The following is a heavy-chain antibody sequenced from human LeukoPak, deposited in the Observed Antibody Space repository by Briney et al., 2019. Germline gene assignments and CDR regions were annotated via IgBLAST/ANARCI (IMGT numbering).Heavy chain of an antibody. J-gene: IGHJ6*04. D-gene: IGHD2-2*01. Sequence: GGSLRLSCAASGFTFSSYAMSWVRQAPGKGLEWVSAISGSVGSTYYADSVKGRFTISRDNSKNTLYLQMNSLRAEDTAVYYCARAYLYCSSTSCPSGPRYYGMDVWGKGTTVTVSS. CDR1: GFTFSSYA. CDR3: ARAYLYCSSTSCPSGPRYYGMDV. V-gene: IGHV3-23*01. CDR2: ISGSVGST.